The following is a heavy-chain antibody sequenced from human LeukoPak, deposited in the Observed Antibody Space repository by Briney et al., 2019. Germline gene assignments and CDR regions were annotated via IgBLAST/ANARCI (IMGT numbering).Heavy chain of an antibody. CDR3: ARESEADVGTKEEDWFDP. D-gene: IGHD1-26*01. J-gene: IGHJ5*02. CDR1: GGSISRSSYY. Sequence: SETLSLTCTVSGGSISRSSYYWGWSRQPPGKGLERIGSIYYSGSTYYNPSLKSRVTISVDTSKNQFSLKLSSVTAADTAVYYCARESEADVGTKEEDWFDPWGQGTLVTVSS. CDR2: IYYSGST. V-gene: IGHV4-39*07.